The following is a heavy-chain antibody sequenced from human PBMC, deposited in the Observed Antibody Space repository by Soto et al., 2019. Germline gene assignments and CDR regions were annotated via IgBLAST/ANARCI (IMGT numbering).Heavy chain of an antibody. J-gene: IGHJ4*02. Sequence: QVQLQESGPGLVKPSETLSLTCTVSGGSISSYYWSWIRQPPGKGLEWIGYIYYSGSTNYNPSLKSRVTISVATSKNQFSLKLSSVTAADTAVYYCARVYPTYYYGSGSYHPFDYWGQGTLVTVSS. CDR2: IYYSGST. D-gene: IGHD3-10*01. V-gene: IGHV4-59*01. CDR3: ARVYPTYYYGSGSYHPFDY. CDR1: GGSISSYY.